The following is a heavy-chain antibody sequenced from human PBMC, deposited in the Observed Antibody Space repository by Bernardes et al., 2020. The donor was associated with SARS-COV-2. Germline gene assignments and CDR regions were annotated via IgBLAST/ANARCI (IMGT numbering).Heavy chain of an antibody. D-gene: IGHD6-13*01. V-gene: IGHV4-39*01. CDR1: GGSISSSSYY. Sequence: TLSLTCTVSGGSISSSSYYWGWIRQPPGKGLEWIGSIYYSGSTYYNPSLKSRVTISVDTSKNQFSLKLSSVTAADTAVYYCARRGYSSSQGFDFWGQGTLVTVSS. J-gene: IGHJ4*02. CDR3: ARRGYSSSQGFDF. CDR2: IYYSGST.